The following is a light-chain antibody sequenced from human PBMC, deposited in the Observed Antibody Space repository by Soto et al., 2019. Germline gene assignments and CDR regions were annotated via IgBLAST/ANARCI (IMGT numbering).Light chain of an antibody. Sequence: QSVLTQPPSASATPGQRVIISCSGSSSDIGNNYVYWYQKLPGTAPKLLIYNSDQRPSGVPDRFSGSKSGTSASLAISGLRSEDEADYYCAAWDDSLGGVGFGGGTKLTVL. V-gene: IGLV1-47*02. CDR1: SSDIGNNY. J-gene: IGLJ2*01. CDR2: NSD. CDR3: AAWDDSLGGVG.